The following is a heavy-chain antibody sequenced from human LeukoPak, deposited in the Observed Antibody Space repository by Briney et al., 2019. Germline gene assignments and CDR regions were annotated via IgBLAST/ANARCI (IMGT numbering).Heavy chain of an antibody. CDR1: GFTFSSYA. V-gene: IGHV3-23*01. Sequence: PGGSLRLSCAASGFTFSSYAMSWVRQAPGKGLEWVSAISGSGGSTYYADSVKGRFTISRDNSKNTLYLQMNSLRAEDTAVYYCAREGSSGYYEYYFDYWGQGTLVTVSS. J-gene: IGHJ4*02. D-gene: IGHD3-22*01. CDR3: AREGSSGYYEYYFDY. CDR2: ISGSGGST.